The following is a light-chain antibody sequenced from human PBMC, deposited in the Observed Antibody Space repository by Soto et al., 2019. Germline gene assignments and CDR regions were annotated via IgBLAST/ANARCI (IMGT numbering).Light chain of an antibody. CDR1: QSISNY. V-gene: IGKV1-39*01. CDR2: AAS. CDR3: QQSYSTPRT. J-gene: IGKJ1*01. Sequence: DLQMTQSPSSLSASVGDRVTITCRASQSISNYLNWYQQKPGKAPKLLMYAASSLQSGVPSRFGGSDSGTDFTLTISRLQPKEFATYYCQQSYSTPRTFGQGTKVEIK.